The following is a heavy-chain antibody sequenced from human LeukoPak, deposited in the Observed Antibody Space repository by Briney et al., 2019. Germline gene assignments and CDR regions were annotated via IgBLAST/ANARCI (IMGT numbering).Heavy chain of an antibody. V-gene: IGHV3-13*01. D-gene: IGHD6-13*01. CDR3: ARDQGSLPSDS. Sequence: PGGSLRLSCAASGFTFSSFDMHWVRQPTGQGLEWVSTIGTASDTYYPGSVEGRFTLSRDNAKNSLFLQMNSLRDEDTAIYYCARDQGSLPSDSWGQGTLVSVSS. CDR1: GFTFSSFD. CDR2: IGTASDT. J-gene: IGHJ4*02.